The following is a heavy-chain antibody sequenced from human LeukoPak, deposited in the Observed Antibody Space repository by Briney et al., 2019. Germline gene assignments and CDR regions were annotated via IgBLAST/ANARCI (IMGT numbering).Heavy chain of an antibody. V-gene: IGHV4-39*01. CDR3: ARLIVVVPAAIDY. Sequence: SETLSLICTVSGGSISSSSYYWGWIRQPPGKGLEWIGSIYYSGSTYYNPSLKSRLTISVDTSKNQFSLKQSSVTAEDTAVYYCARLIVVVPAAIDYWGQGTLVTVSS. CDR1: GGSISSSSYY. J-gene: IGHJ4*02. D-gene: IGHD2-2*01. CDR2: IYYSGST.